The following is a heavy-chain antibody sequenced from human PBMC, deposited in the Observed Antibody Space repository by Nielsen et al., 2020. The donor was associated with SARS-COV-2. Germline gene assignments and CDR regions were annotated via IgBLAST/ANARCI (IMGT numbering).Heavy chain of an antibody. CDR3: AREGPYQNIVVVPAAISNAFDI. J-gene: IGHJ3*02. Sequence: GESLKISCAASGFTFSSYGMHWVRQAPGKRLEWVAVIWYDGSNKYYADSVKGRFTISRDNSKNTLYLQMNSLRAEDTAVYYCAREGPYQNIVVVPAAISNAFDIWGQGTMVTVSS. D-gene: IGHD2-2*01. CDR2: IWYDGSNK. CDR1: GFTFSSYG. V-gene: IGHV3-33*01.